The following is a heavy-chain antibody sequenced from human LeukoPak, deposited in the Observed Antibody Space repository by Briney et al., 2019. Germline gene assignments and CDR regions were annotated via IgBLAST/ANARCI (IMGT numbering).Heavy chain of an antibody. D-gene: IGHD3-10*01. Sequence: SETLSLTCTVSGGSISSYYWSWIRQPPGKGLEWIGYIYYSGSTNYNPSLKSRVTISVDTSKNQFSLKLSSVTAADTAVYYCASTSGSYFISSFDYWGQGTLVTVSS. CDR1: GGSISSYY. CDR3: ASTSGSYFISSFDY. CDR2: IYYSGST. V-gene: IGHV4-59*01. J-gene: IGHJ4*02.